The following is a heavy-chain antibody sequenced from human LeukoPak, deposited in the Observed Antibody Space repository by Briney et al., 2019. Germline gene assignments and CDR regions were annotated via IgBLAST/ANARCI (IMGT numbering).Heavy chain of an antibody. CDR3: TTASPTYCSSTSCYGWYFDL. V-gene: IGHV3-15*04. J-gene: IGHJ2*01. D-gene: IGHD2-2*01. Sequence: GGSLRLSCAASGFTFSSYAMHWVRQAPGKGLEWVGRIESKTDGGTTDYAAPVKGRFTISRDDSKNTLYLQMNSLKTEDTAVYYCTTASPTYCSSTSCYGWYFDLWGRGTLVTVSS. CDR2: IESKTDGGTT. CDR1: GFTFSSYA.